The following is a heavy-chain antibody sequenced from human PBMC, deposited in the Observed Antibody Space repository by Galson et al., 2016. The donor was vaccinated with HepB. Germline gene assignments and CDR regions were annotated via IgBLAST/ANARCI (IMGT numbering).Heavy chain of an antibody. D-gene: IGHD6-19*01. Sequence: TLSLTCAVSGGSISSGGYSWSWIRQPPGKGLEWIGYIYDSGSTYYNPSLKSRVTISVDRSKNQFSLKVNSVTTADTAVYYCARGVVVGSSGWLGNYDYWGQGILVTVSS. J-gene: IGHJ4*02. CDR1: GGSISSGGYS. CDR3: ARGVVVGSSGWLGNYDY. V-gene: IGHV4-30-2*01. CDR2: IYDSGST.